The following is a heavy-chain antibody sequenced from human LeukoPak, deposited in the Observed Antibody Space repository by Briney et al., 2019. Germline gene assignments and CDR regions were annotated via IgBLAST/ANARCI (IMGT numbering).Heavy chain of an antibody. D-gene: IGHD1-14*01. J-gene: IGHJ4*02. CDR2: IWHDGSDT. Sequence: PGGSLRLSCAASGFPFSNYGMHWVRQAPGGGLEWVAYIWHDGSDTRYKDSVKGRFTISRDDSKNMAYLQMSSLRADDTAVYYCARGNPPNQPVDFWGQGTLVTVSA. CDR3: ARGNPPNQPVDF. V-gene: IGHV3-33*01. CDR1: GFPFSNYG.